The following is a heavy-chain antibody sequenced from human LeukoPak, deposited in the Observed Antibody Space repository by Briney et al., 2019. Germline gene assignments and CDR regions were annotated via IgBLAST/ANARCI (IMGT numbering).Heavy chain of an antibody. D-gene: IGHD4-23*01. CDR1: GGSITSTSYY. Sequence: PSETLSLTCTVSGGSITSTSYYWGWIRQPPGRGLEWIGTIYYSGSTYYNPSLESRVSISVDTSKTQFSLKVTSVTAADTAIYYCARETVADHAFDVWGQGTLVTVSS. CDR3: ARETVADHAFDV. V-gene: IGHV4-39*07. CDR2: IYYSGST. J-gene: IGHJ3*01.